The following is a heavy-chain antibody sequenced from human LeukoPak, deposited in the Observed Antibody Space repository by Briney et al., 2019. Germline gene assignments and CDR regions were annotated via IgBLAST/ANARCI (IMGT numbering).Heavy chain of an antibody. CDR2: IYYSGST. CDR3: ARPSENSSGWYGY. V-gene: IGHV4-39*01. J-gene: IGHJ4*02. D-gene: IGHD6-19*01. Sequence: SETLSLTCTVSGGSISSSSYYWGWIRQPPGKGLEWIGSIYYSGSTYYNPSLKSRVTISVGTSKNQFSLKLSSVTAADTAVYYCARPSENSSGWYGYWGQGTLVTVSS. CDR1: GGSISSSSYY.